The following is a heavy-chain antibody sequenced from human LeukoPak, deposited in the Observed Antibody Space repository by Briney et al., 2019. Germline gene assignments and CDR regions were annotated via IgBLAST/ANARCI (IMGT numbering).Heavy chain of an antibody. CDR2: INPNSGGT. CDR1: GYTFTGYY. D-gene: IGHD3-10*01. V-gene: IGHV1-2*02. J-gene: IGHJ6*03. Sequence: ASVKVSCKASGYTFTGYYMHWVRQAPGQGLEWMGWINPNSGGTNYAQKFQGRVTMTRDTSISTAYMELSRLRSDDTAVYYCARVTGISYYYYMDVWGKGTTVTVSS. CDR3: ARVTGISYYYYMDV.